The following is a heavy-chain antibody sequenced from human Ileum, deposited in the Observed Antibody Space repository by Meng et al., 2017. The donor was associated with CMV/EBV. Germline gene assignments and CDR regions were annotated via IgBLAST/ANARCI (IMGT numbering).Heavy chain of an antibody. CDR3: ARDASGYDLYYYYGMDV. CDR1: GGPISSYY. V-gene: IGHV4-59*01. D-gene: IGHD5-12*01. J-gene: IGHJ6*02. Sequence: SETLSLTCTVSGGPISSYYWSWIRQPPGKGLEWIGYIYYSGSTNYNPSLKSRVTISVDTSKNQFSLKLSSVTAADTAVYYCARDASGYDLYYYYGMDVWGQGTTVTVSS. CDR2: IYYSGST.